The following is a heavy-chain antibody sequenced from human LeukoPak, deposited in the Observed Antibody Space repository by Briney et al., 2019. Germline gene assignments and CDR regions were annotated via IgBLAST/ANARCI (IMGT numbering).Heavy chain of an antibody. J-gene: IGHJ5*02. D-gene: IGHD4-17*01. V-gene: IGHV4-59*01. CDR1: GGSISSYY. CDR2: IYYSGST. CDR3: ARALLRPWFDP. Sequence: NPSETLSLTCTVSGGSISSYYWSWLRQPPGKGLEWIGYIYYSGSTNYNPSLKSRVTISVDTSKNQFSLKLSSVTAADTAVYYCARALLRPWFDPWGQGTLVTVSS.